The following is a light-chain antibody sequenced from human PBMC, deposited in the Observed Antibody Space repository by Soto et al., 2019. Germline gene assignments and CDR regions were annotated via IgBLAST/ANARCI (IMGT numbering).Light chain of an antibody. J-gene: IGKJ3*01. CDR2: DAS. Sequence: DIQMTQSPSTLSTSEGDRVTITCRASQGFSNWLAWYQQKPGKAPNLLIYDASVLQSGVPSRFSGSGSGTEFTLTISSLQPDDFATYYCQQYNNYPFTFGPGTKVDIK. V-gene: IGKV1-5*01. CDR1: QGFSNW. CDR3: QQYNNYPFT.